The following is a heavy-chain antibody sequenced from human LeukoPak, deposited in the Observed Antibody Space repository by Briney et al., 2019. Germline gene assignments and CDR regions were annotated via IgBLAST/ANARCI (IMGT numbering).Heavy chain of an antibody. V-gene: IGHV4-4*02. J-gene: IGHJ4*02. Sequence: KASGTLSLTCAVSGGSISSSDWWSWVRQPPGKGLEWLGQIYYSGGTNYSPSLKSRVTISVDKSKNQFSLKLSSVTAADTAVYYCARVSGSYFDYWGQGTLVTVSS. CDR3: ARVSGSYFDY. D-gene: IGHD1-26*01. CDR1: GGSISSSDW. CDR2: IYYSGGT.